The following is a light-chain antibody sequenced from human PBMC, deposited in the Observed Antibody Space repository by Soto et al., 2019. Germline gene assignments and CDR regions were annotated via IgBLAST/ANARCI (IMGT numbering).Light chain of an antibody. CDR2: DAS. V-gene: IGKV1-5*01. CDR3: QQYNSYS. J-gene: IGKJ1*01. Sequence: DIQMTQSPSTLSAFVGDGVTITCRASQSVNSWLAWYQQRPGKAPKLLIYDASTLESGVPSRFSGSGSGTEFTLTISSLQPEDFATYYCQQYNSYSFGQGTKVDIK. CDR1: QSVNSW.